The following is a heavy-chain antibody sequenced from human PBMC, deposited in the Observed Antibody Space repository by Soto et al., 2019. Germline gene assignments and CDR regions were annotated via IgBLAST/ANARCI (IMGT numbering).Heavy chain of an antibody. V-gene: IGHV1-69*13. Sequence: GASVKVSCKASGGTFSSYAISWVRQAPGQGLEWMGGIIPIFGTANYAQKFQGRVTITADESTSTAYMELSSLRSEDTAVYYCARGLQGGVVVTASNWFDPWGQGTLVTVSS. J-gene: IGHJ5*02. D-gene: IGHD2-21*02. CDR1: GGTFSSYA. CDR3: ARGLQGGVVVTASNWFDP. CDR2: IIPIFGTA.